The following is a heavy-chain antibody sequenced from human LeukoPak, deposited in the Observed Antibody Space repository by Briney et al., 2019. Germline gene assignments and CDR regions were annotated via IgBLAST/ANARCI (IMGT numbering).Heavy chain of an antibody. Sequence: ASETLSLTCSVSGVSMTSNYWSWIRQPPGKGLEWLGYTHHSGATSYNPSLKSRSTMSLDTSNNQFSLKLSSVTAADTAVYYCARSSGHSYGDFDYWGQGNLVTVSS. D-gene: IGHD5-18*01. V-gene: IGHV4-59*01. CDR2: THHSGAT. J-gene: IGHJ4*02. CDR3: ARSSGHSYGDFDY. CDR1: GVSMTSNY.